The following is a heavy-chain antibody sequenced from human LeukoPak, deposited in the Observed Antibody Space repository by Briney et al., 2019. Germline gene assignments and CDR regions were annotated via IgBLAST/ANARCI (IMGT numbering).Heavy chain of an antibody. Sequence: ASVKVSCKASGYTFTGYYMHWVRQAPGQGLEWMGWINPYSGGTNYAQKFQGRVTMTRDTSISTAYMELSRLRSDDTAVYYCAREGCSGGSCYPHSLNWFDPWGQGTLVTVSS. V-gene: IGHV1-2*02. J-gene: IGHJ5*02. CDR2: INPYSGGT. D-gene: IGHD2-15*01. CDR3: AREGCSGGSCYPHSLNWFDP. CDR1: GYTFTGYY.